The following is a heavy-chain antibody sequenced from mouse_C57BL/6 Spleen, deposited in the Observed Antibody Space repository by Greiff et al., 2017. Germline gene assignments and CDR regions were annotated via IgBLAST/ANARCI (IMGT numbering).Heavy chain of an antibody. D-gene: IGHD1-1*01. CDR2: IDPSDSET. V-gene: IGHV1-52*01. CDR3: TRSDYYCSSERGAY. Sequence: VQLQQPGAELVRPGSSVKLSCKASGYTFTSYWMHWVQQRPIQGLEWIGNIDPSDSETHYNQKFKDKATLSVDKSSSTAYMQLSSLTSCDSAIYYCTRSDYYCSSERGAYWGQGTLVTVSA. J-gene: IGHJ3*01. CDR1: GYTFTSYW.